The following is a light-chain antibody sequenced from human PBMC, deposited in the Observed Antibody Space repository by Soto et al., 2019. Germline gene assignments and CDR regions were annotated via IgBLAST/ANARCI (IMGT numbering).Light chain of an antibody. J-gene: IGKJ1*01. CDR3: QQYDDSRKWR. CDR1: QSVSSSY. Sequence: EIVLTQSPGTLSLSPGERATLSCRASQSVSSSYLAWYQQKPGQAPRLLIYGASSRATGIPDRFSGSGSGTDFALTISRLEPEDFAVYYCQQYDDSRKWRFGQGTKV. V-gene: IGKV3-20*01. CDR2: GAS.